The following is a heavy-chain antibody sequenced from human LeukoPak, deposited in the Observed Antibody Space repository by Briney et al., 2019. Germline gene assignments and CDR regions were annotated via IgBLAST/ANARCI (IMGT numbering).Heavy chain of an antibody. J-gene: IGHJ1*01. V-gene: IGHV1-2*02. D-gene: IGHD6-13*01. CDR1: GYTFTDYY. CDR3: ARAHVLRSSSRSFQH. Sequence: ASVKVSCTTSGYTFTDYYIHWVRQAPGQGLEWMGWINPNSGGTNYAQTFQGRVTMTKDTSISTAYMELSRLRSDDTAVYFCARAHVLRSSSRSFQHWGQGTLVSVAS. CDR2: INPNSGGT.